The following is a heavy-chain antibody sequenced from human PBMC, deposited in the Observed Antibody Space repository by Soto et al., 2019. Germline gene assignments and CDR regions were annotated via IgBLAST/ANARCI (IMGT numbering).Heavy chain of an antibody. Sequence: QVQLQQWGAGLLKPSETLSLTCAVYGGSFSGYYWSWVRQSPRKGLEWIGEINHSGSTNYNPSLKSLPTISVDTPMYQFSLKLSSVTAAASDLYYCVACDYSDYPRYWGQGSLVTVSS. V-gene: IGHV4-34*01. CDR3: VACDYSDYPRY. CDR1: GGSFSGYY. J-gene: IGHJ4*02. CDR2: INHSGST. D-gene: IGHD4-17*01.